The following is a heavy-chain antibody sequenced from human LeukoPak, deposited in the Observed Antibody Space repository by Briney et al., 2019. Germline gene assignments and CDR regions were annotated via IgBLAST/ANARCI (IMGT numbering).Heavy chain of an antibody. J-gene: IGHJ5*02. V-gene: IGHV4-4*09. D-gene: IGHD3-3*01. CDR3: ARHFDDFWSGYYISSWFDP. CDR2: VYTSGST. Sequence: SETLSLTCTVPGGSICSYYWSWIRQPPRKGREWMGYVYTSGSTNYNPSLKSRVTISVDTSKNQFSLKLSSVTAADTSVYCCARHFDDFWSGYYISSWFDPWGQGTLVTVSS. CDR1: GGSICSYY.